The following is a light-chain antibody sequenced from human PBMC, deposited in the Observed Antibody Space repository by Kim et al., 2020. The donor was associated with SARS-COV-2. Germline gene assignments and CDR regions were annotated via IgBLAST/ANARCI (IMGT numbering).Light chain of an antibody. CDR2: GAS. CDR3: QHYNNWPEYT. J-gene: IGKJ2*01. CDR1: QSVYSN. Sequence: VSPTEIATLSCRASQSVYSNLAWYQQIPGQAPRLLFYGASTRAPGVPARFSGSECGTEFTLNISRRQSEDFAVYYCQHYNNWPEYTFGQRTKLEIK. V-gene: IGKV3-15*01.